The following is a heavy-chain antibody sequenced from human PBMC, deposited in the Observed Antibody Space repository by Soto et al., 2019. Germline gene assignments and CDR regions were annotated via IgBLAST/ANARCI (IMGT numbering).Heavy chain of an antibody. CDR2: INHSGST. J-gene: IGHJ5*02. CDR1: GGSFSGYY. D-gene: IGHD6-19*01. Sequence: SETLSLTCAVYGGSFSGYYWSWIRQPPGKGLEWIGEINHSGSTNYNPSLKSRVTISVDTSKNQFSLKLSSVTAADTAAYYCARGRQWLVGGWFDPWGQGTLVTVSS. CDR3: ARGRQWLVGGWFDP. V-gene: IGHV4-34*01.